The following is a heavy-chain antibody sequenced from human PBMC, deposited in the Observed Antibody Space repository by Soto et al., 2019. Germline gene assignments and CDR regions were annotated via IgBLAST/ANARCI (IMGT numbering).Heavy chain of an antibody. J-gene: IGHJ6*02. CDR2: ISYDGSNK. V-gene: IGHV3-30-3*01. CDR1: GFTFSSYA. Sequence: PGGSLRLSCAASGFTFSSYAMHWVRQAPGKGLEWVAVISYDGSNKYYADSVKGRCTISRDNCKNTLYLQMNSLRAEDTAVYYCASAPWELLTPLYYYYYGMDVWGQGTTVTVSS. D-gene: IGHD1-26*01. CDR3: ASAPWELLTPLYYYYYGMDV.